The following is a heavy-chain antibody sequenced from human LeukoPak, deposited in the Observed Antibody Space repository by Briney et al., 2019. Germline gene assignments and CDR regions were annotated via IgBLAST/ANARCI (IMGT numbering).Heavy chain of an antibody. CDR3: ARDSYCYLYFDY. CDR1: GFTFTSYG. J-gene: IGHJ4*02. D-gene: IGHD5-18*01. Sequence: PGGSLRLSCAASGFTFTSYGMHWGRQAPGKGLEWGAVIWHDGSNTYYADSFKGRFTISRDNSKNTLYLQMNSLRSEDTAVCYCARDSYCYLYFDYWGQGALVTVPS. CDR2: IWHDGSNT. V-gene: IGHV3-33*01.